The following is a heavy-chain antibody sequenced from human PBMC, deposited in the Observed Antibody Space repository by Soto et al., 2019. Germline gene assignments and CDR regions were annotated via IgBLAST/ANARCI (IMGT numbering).Heavy chain of an antibody. CDR3: ARDPEYYDFWSGYYPIYYYYGMDF. J-gene: IGHJ6*04. V-gene: IGHV6-1*01. D-gene: IGHD3-3*01. CDR2: TYYRSKWYN. Sequence: SQTLSRTCALSGDNVSSNRASWNWIKQSPSRGLEWLGRTYYRSKWYNDYAVSVKSRITINPDTSKNQFSLQLNSVTPEDTAVYYCARDPEYYDFWSGYYPIYYYYGMDFWGKRTTVTVSS. CDR1: GDNVSSNRAS.